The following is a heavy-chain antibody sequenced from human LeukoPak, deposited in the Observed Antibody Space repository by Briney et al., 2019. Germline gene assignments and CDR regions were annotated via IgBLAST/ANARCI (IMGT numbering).Heavy chain of an antibody. Sequence: SQTLSLTCTVSGGSISSGVYSWSWIRQHPGKGLEWIGYIYYSGSTYYNPSLKSRVTISVDTSKNQFSLKLSSVTAADTAVYYCARTAYYYDSSGYYTRSAFDIWGQGTMVTVSS. CDR2: IYYSGST. D-gene: IGHD3-22*01. V-gene: IGHV4-31*03. CDR1: GGSISSGVYS. J-gene: IGHJ3*02. CDR3: ARTAYYYDSSGYYTRSAFDI.